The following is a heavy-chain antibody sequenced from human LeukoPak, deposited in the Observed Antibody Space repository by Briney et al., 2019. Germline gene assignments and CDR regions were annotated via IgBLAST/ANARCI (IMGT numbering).Heavy chain of an antibody. Sequence: SETLSLTCTVSGGSISSSSYYWDWIRQPPGKGLEWIGNLYDSGSTYYNPSLKSRVTMSVDTSKNQFSLKLTSVTAADTAVYYCARGTMMVGPWGQGTLVTVSS. V-gene: IGHV4-39*07. J-gene: IGHJ5*02. CDR1: GGSISSSSYY. CDR3: ARGTMMVGP. CDR2: LYDSGST. D-gene: IGHD3-22*01.